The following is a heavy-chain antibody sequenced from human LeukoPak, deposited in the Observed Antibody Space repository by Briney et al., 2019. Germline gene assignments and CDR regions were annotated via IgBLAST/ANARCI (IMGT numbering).Heavy chain of an antibody. CDR2: ISYDGSNK. D-gene: IGHD6-19*01. V-gene: IGHV3-30*18. J-gene: IGHJ4*02. CDR1: GFTFNDYG. CDR3: AKVRWDNSGWYYLDY. Sequence: PGGSLRLSCAASGFTFNDYGMHWVRQAPGKWLEWVAVISYDGSNKYYTDSVKGRFTISRDNSKSTLYLQMNSLRAEDTAVYYCAKVRWDNSGWYYLDYWGQGTLVTVSS.